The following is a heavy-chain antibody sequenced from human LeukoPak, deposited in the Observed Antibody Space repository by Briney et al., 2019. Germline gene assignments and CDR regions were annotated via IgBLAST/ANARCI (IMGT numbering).Heavy chain of an antibody. CDR1: GYSFTSYW. Sequence: GESLKISCNGSGYSFTSYWIGWLRQMPGKGLECKGIIYPGDSDTRYSPSFQGQVTISADKSISTAYLQWSSLKASDTAMYYCARPRAYYYDSSGNDAFDIWGQGTMVTVSS. J-gene: IGHJ3*02. CDR2: IYPGDSDT. V-gene: IGHV5-51*01. D-gene: IGHD3-22*01. CDR3: ARPRAYYYDSSGNDAFDI.